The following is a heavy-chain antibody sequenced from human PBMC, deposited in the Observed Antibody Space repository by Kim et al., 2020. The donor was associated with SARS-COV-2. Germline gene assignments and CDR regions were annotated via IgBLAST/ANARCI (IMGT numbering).Heavy chain of an antibody. CDR2: ISSSSSYI. J-gene: IGHJ4*02. D-gene: IGHD2-15*01. CDR1: GFTFSSYS. Sequence: GGSLRLSCAASGFTFSSYSMNWVRQAPGKGLEWVSSISSSSSYIYYADSVKGRFTISRDNAKNSLYLQMNSLRAEDTAVYYCARDYGTRPLMVVAATVFDYWGQGTLVTVSS. V-gene: IGHV3-21*01. CDR3: ARDYGTRPLMVVAATVFDY.